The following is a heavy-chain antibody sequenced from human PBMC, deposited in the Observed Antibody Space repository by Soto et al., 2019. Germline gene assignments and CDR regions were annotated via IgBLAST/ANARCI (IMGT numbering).Heavy chain of an antibody. CDR1: GFTFSSYG. CDR3: ARARVYYYRMDV. J-gene: IGHJ6*02. D-gene: IGHD6-6*01. CDR2: IWYDGSNK. V-gene: IGHV3-33*01. Sequence: PGGSLRLSCAASGFTFSSYGMHWVRQAPGKGLEWVAVIWYDGSNKYYADSVKGRFTISRDNSKNTLYLQMNSLRAEDTAVYYCARARVYYYRMDVWGQGPTVTVSS.